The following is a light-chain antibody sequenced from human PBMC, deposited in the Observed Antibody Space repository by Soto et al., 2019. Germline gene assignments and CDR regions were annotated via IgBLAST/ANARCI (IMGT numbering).Light chain of an antibody. J-gene: IGLJ1*01. V-gene: IGLV2-8*01. CDR2: EVT. Sequence: QSALTQPPSASGTPGQAVAISCTGTSSDVGGYNYDSWYEQHPGKAPKLLIYEVTKRPSGVPDRFSGSKSGHTDSLTVSGLQAEDEADYYCCSYGGNDNYVFGAGTKVTGL. CDR3: CSYGGNDNYV. CDR1: SSDVGGYNY.